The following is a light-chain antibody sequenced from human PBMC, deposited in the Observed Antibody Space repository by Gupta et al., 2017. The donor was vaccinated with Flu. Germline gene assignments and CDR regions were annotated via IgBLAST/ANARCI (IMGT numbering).Light chain of an antibody. J-gene: IGLJ1*01. CDR2: DVT. CDR3: SSHASRVTWV. CDR1: SNDVGGSNR. Sequence: QSAPTQARSVSGSPGQSVTISCTGSSNDVGGSNRVSWYQQRPGKAPKLILYDVTERPSGVPDRFSGSKSGNTASLTISGLQAEDEADYYCSSHASRVTWVFGTGTTVTVL. V-gene: IGLV2-11*01.